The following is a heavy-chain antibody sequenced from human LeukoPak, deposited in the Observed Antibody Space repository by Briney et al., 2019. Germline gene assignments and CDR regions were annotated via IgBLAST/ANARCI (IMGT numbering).Heavy chain of an antibody. D-gene: IGHD3-22*01. V-gene: IGHV4-59*01. J-gene: IGHJ3*02. CDR1: GGSISSYY. CDR2: IYYSGST. CDR3: ARGYYDSSGYYYVRSDDAFDI. Sequence: SETLSLTCTVSGGSISSYYWSWIRQPPGKGLEWIGYIYYSGSTNYNPSLKSRVTISVDTSKNQFSLKLSSVTAADTAVYYCARGYYDSSGYYYVRSDDAFDIWGQGTMVTVSS.